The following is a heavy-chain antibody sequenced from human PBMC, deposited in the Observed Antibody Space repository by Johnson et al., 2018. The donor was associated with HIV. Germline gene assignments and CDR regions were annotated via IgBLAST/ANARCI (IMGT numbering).Heavy chain of an antibody. J-gene: IGHJ3*02. CDR1: GFTFGTYW. Sequence: VQLVESGGGLVQPGESLRLSCVVSGFTFGTYWMTWVRQAPGNGLECVATIKLDGSDKYYVDSVKGRFTISRDSAQNSLYLQMNSLRAEDTAVYYCGRESTGAGTAFDIWGQGTMVTVSS. D-gene: IGHD2-8*02. V-gene: IGHV3-7*01. CDR2: IKLDGSDK. CDR3: GRESTGAGTAFDI.